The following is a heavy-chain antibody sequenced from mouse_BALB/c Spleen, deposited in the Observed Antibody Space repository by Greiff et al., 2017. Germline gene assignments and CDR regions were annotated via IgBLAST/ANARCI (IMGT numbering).Heavy chain of an antibody. J-gene: IGHJ2*01. CDR3: AREDDGYYPLDY. CDR1: GFNIKDYY. Sequence: VQLKQSGAELVRPGALVKLSCKASGFNIKDYYMHWVKQRPEQGLEWIGWIDPENGNTIYDPKFQGKASITADTSSNTAYLQLSSLTSEDTAVYYCAREDDGYYPLDYWGQGTTLTVSA. CDR2: IDPENGNT. D-gene: IGHD2-3*01. V-gene: IGHV14-1*02.